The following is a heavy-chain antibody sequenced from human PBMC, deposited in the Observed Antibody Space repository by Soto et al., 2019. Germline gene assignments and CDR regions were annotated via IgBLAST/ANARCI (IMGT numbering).Heavy chain of an antibody. CDR1: GGSISSTNYY. J-gene: IGHJ5*02. V-gene: IGHV4-39*02. CDR3: ARDGCSGSNCLNWFDP. D-gene: IGHD2-15*01. Sequence: SETLSLTCTVSGGSISSTNYYWGWIRQPPGKGLEWIGTIYYSESPYYNSSLKSRVTISVDTSKNQFSLKLTSVTAEDTAVYYCARDGCSGSNCLNWFDPWGQGTLVTVSS. CDR2: IYYSESP.